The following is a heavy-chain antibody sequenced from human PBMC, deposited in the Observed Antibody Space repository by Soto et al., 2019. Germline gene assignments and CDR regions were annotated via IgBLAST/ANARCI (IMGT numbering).Heavy chain of an antibody. J-gene: IGHJ4*02. CDR3: ARVRGDGSGSYYLDY. CDR2: IYHSGST. Sequence: PSETLSLTCAVSGYSISSGYYWGWIRQPPGKGLEWIGSIYHSGSTYYNPSLKSRVTISVDTSKNQFSLKLSSVTAADTAVYYCARVRGDGSGSYYLDYWGQGTLVTVSS. V-gene: IGHV4-38-2*01. D-gene: IGHD3-10*01. CDR1: GYSISSGYY.